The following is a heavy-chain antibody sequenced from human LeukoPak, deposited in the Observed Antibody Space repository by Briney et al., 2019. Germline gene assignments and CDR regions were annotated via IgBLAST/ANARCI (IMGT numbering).Heavy chain of an antibody. V-gene: IGHV3-30*18. CDR1: GFTFSSYG. Sequence: GRSLRLSCAASGFTFSSYGMYWVRQAPGKGLEWVAVISYDGSNKYYADSVKGRFTISRDNSKSTLYLQMNSLRAEDTAVYYCAKVGPDSGYDPYAGYFDYGAREPWSPSPQ. D-gene: IGHD5-12*01. CDR3: AKVGPDSGYDPYAGYFDY. J-gene: IGHJ4*02. CDR2: ISYDGSNK.